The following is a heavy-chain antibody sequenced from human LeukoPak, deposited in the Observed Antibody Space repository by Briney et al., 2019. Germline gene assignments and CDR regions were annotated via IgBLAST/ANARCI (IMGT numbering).Heavy chain of an antibody. D-gene: IGHD2-21*01. V-gene: IGHV3-74*01. CDR3: ARDDSRGFAY. CDR1: GFTFSSYW. Sequence: GGSLRLSCAASGFTFSSYWMHWVRQAPGKGLVWVSRINNDGSSTSYADSVKGRFTISRDNAKNTLYLQINSLRAEDTAVYYCARDDSRGFAYWGQGTLGTVSS. J-gene: IGHJ4*02. CDR2: INNDGSST.